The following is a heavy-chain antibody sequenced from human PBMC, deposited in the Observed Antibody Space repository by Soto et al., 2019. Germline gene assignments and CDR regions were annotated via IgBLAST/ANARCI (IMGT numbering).Heavy chain of an antibody. J-gene: IGHJ4*02. D-gene: IGHD4-17*01. CDR3: ARDWTTVTTESFGY. V-gene: IGHV3-30-3*01. CDR1: GFTFSSYA. Sequence: PGGSLRLSCAASGFTFSSYAMHWVRQAPGKGLEWVAVISYDGSNKYYADSVKGRFTISRDNSKNTLYLQMNSLRAEDTAVYYCARDWTTVTTESFGYWGQGTLVTVSS. CDR2: ISYDGSNK.